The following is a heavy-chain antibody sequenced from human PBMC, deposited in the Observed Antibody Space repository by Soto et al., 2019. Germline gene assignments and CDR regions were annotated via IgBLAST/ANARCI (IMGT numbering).Heavy chain of an antibody. CDR2: IYYSGST. V-gene: IGHV4-59*01. J-gene: IGHJ5*02. Sequence: PSETLSLTCTVSGGSISSYYWSWIRQPPGKGLEWIGYIYYSGSTNYNPSLKSRVTISVDTSKNQFSLKLSSVTAADTAVYYCARVTVVAARPSSWFDPWGQGTLVTVSS. CDR3: ARVTVVAARPSSWFDP. CDR1: GGSISSYY. D-gene: IGHD6-6*01.